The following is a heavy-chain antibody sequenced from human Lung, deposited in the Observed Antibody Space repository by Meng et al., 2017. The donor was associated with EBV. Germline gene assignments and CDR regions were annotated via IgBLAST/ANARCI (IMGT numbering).Heavy chain of an antibody. V-gene: IGHV3-21*06. D-gene: IGHD3-10*01. CDR2: ISSSTYYI. CDR1: GFTFSNYN. CDR3: ARDFDGSGSFYFDS. J-gene: IGHJ4*02. Sequence: EVXLVESGGXLVKPGGSLRLSCATSGFTFSNYNMNWVRQAPGKGLEWVSFISSSTYYIKYADSVKGRFTISRDNAKNSLSLQMNSLRAEDTAVYYCARDFDGSGSFYFDSWGQGTLVTVSS.